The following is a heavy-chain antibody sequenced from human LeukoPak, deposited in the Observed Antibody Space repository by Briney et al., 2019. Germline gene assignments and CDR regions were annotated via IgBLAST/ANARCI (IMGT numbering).Heavy chain of an antibody. CDR1: GGSFSGYY. CDR3: ARRLGRKFGERFYYYHYMDV. Sequence: SSETLSLTCAVYGGSFSGYYWSWIRQPPGKGLEWIGEMNHSGSTNYNPSLKSRVTISVGTSKNQFSLKLSSVTAADTAVYYCARRLGRKFGERFYYYHYMDVWGKGTTVTISS. D-gene: IGHD3-10*01. J-gene: IGHJ6*03. CDR2: MNHSGST. V-gene: IGHV4-34*01.